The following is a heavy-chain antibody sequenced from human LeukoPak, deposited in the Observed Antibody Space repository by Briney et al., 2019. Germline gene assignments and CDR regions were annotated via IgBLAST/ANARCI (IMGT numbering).Heavy chain of an antibody. Sequence: EASVKVSCKASGYTFTSYAMNWVRQAPGQGLEWMGWINTNTGNPTYAQGFTGRFVFSLDTSVSTAYLQISSLKAEDTAVYYCARISLWFGEWDDAFDIWGQGTMVTVSS. J-gene: IGHJ3*02. CDR3: ARISLWFGEWDDAFDI. V-gene: IGHV7-4-1*02. CDR1: GYTFTSYA. D-gene: IGHD3-10*01. CDR2: INTNTGNP.